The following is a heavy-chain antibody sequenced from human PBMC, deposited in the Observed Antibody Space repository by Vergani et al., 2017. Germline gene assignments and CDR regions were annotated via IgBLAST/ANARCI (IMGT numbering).Heavy chain of an antibody. D-gene: IGHD3-22*01. CDR2: IYSTGST. Sequence: QVQLQESGPGLVKPSQTLSLTCSVSGDSISSGVYYWNWLRQHPGKGLEWIGYIYSTGSTYHNPSLRRRINMSVDTSKNQFSLKLIAVTAADAAMYYCARRGGYDEGDAFRIGYFDAWGPGILVTVSS. CDR3: ARRGGYDEGDAFRIGYFDA. CDR1: GDSISSGVYY. J-gene: IGHJ4*02. V-gene: IGHV4-31*03.